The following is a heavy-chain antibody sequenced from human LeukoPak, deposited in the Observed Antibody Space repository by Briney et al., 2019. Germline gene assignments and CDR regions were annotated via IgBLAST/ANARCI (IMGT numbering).Heavy chain of an antibody. CDR1: GFTFSSYW. Sequence: PGGSLRLSCAASGFTFSSYWMSWVRQAPGKGLEWVANIKQDGSEKYYVESVKGRFTISRDNTKNLLFLQMNDLRVEDTAVYYCARGDDFSGDHWGQGTLVTVSS. J-gene: IGHJ4*02. CDR2: IKQDGSEK. V-gene: IGHV3-7*04. D-gene: IGHD1-1*01. CDR3: ARGDDFSGDH.